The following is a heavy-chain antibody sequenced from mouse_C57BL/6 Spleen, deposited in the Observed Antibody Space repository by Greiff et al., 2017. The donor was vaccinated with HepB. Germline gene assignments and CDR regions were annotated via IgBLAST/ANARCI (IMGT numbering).Heavy chain of an antibody. D-gene: IGHD4-1*01. CDR2: INPSSGYT. Sequence: QVQLQQSGAELAKPGASVKLSCKASGYTFTSYWMHWVKQRPGQGLEWIGYINPSSGYTKYNQKFKDKATLTADKSSSTAYMQLSSLTYEDSAVYYCARWYWDEGNYFDYWGQGTTLTVSS. V-gene: IGHV1-7*01. J-gene: IGHJ2*01. CDR3: ARWYWDEGNYFDY. CDR1: GYTFTSYW.